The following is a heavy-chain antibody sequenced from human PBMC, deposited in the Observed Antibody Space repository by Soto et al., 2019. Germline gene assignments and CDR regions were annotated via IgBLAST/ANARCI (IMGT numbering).Heavy chain of an antibody. Sequence: KTSETLSLTCAVYGGPFSGYYWSWIRQPPGKGLEWIGEINHSGSTNYNPSLKSRVTISVDTSKNQFSLKLSSVTAADTAVYYCARAHTYRVYYYYYYMDVWGKGTTVTVSS. CDR1: GGPFSGYY. J-gene: IGHJ6*03. CDR2: INHSGST. CDR3: ARAHTYRVYYYYYYMDV. V-gene: IGHV4-34*01.